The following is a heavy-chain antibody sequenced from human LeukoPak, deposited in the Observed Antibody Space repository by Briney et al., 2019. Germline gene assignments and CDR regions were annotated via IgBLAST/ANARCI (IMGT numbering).Heavy chain of an antibody. CDR2: MNQDGGSL. CDR3: ASGSGSYRTPYYYMDV. CDR1: GFSFSSNW. V-gene: IGHV3-7*03. J-gene: IGHJ6*03. D-gene: IGHD3-10*01. Sequence: PGGSLRLSCATSGFSFSSNWMSWVRQAPGKGLEWVASMNQDGGSLHYIDSVKGRFTISRDNAKNSLFLQMNSLRAEDTAVYYCASGSGSYRTPYYYMDVWGTGTTVTVSS.